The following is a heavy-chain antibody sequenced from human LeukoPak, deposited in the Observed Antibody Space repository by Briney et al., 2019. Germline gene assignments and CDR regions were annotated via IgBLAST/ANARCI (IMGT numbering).Heavy chain of an antibody. J-gene: IGHJ6*03. V-gene: IGHV4-39*01. CDR2: IYYNGIT. D-gene: IGHD3-10*01. CDR3: ARHQEGMVRGVLYYMDV. CDR1: GASISSSDRY. Sequence: SETLSLTCTVSGASISSSDRYWGWIRQPPGKGLEWIGSIYYNGITYHNPSLKSRVTISVDPSNNQFSLKMSSVTAADTAVYFCARHQEGMVRGVLYYMDVWGKGTTIIISS.